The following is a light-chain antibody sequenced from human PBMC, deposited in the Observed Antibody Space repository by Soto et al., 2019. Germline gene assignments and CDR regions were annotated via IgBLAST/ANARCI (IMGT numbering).Light chain of an antibody. CDR3: QQLNSYPIT. J-gene: IGKJ5*01. CDR1: QGISSY. CDR2: AAS. Sequence: DIQLTQSPSFLSASVGDRVTISCRASQGISSYLAWYQQKPGKAPKLLIYAASTLQSGVPSRFSGGGSGTEFTLTISSLQPEDFATYYCQQLNSYPITVGQGTRLEIK. V-gene: IGKV1-9*01.